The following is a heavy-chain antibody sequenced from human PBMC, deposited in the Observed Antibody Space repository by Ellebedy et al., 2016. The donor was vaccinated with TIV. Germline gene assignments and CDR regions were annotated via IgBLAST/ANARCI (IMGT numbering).Heavy chain of an antibody. CDR2: ISGGGDNT. CDR1: GFTFSSFA. Sequence: GGSLRLSCAASGFTFSSFAMHWVRQAPGKGLEWLSVISGGGDNTYNADSVKGRFTITRDNSKNTLFLQMNRLSAEDTAVYYCAKGSSSGFNYDRVGFQYWGQGTLVTVSS. J-gene: IGHJ4*02. D-gene: IGHD3-22*01. V-gene: IGHV3-23*01. CDR3: AKGSSSGFNYDRVGFQY.